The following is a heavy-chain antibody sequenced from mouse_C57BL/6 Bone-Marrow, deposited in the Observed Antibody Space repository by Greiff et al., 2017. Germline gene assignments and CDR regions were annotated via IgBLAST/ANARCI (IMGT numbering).Heavy chain of an antibody. Sequence: VQLQQPGAELVKPGASVKLSCKASGYTFTSYWMHWVKQRPGRGLEWIGRIDPNSGGTKYNEKFKSKATLTVDKPSSTAYMQLSSLTSEDSAVYYCASHYYGSSPYYYAMDYWGQGTSVTVSS. CDR1: GYTFTSYW. CDR2: IDPNSGGT. J-gene: IGHJ4*01. CDR3: ASHYYGSSPYYYAMDY. D-gene: IGHD1-1*01. V-gene: IGHV1-72*01.